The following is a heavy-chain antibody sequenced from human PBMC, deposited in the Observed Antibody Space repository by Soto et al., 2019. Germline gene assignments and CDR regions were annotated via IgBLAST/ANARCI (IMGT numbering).Heavy chain of an antibody. Sequence: GASVKVSCKASGYTFTSYAMHWARQAPGQRLEWMGWINAGNGNTKYSQKFQGRVTITRDTSASTAYMELSSLRSEDTAVYYCARDRGGAPLDYWGQGTLVNVSS. CDR2: INAGNGNT. CDR1: GYTFTSYA. D-gene: IGHD3-16*01. J-gene: IGHJ4*02. CDR3: ARDRGGAPLDY. V-gene: IGHV1-3*01.